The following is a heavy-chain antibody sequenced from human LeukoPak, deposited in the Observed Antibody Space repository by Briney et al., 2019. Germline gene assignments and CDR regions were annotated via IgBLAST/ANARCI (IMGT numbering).Heavy chain of an antibody. CDR1: GFTFSSYS. V-gene: IGHV3-21*01. Sequence: GGSLRLSCAASGFTFSSYSMNWVRQAPGKGLEWVSSISSSSSYIYYADSVKGRFTIFRDNAKNSLYLQMNSLRAEDTAVYYCARDLPRFGVASDAFDIWGQGTMVTVSS. CDR3: ARDLPRFGVASDAFDI. D-gene: IGHD3-3*01. CDR2: ISSSSSYI. J-gene: IGHJ3*02.